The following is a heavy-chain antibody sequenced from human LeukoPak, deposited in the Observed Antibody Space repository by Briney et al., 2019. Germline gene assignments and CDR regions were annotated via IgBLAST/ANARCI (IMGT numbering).Heavy chain of an antibody. CDR2: ISWNSGSI. Sequence: GGSLRLSCAASGFTFDDYAMHWVRQAPGKGLEWVSGISWNSGSIGYADSVKGRFTISRDNAKNSLYLQMNSLRAEDMALYYCAKDPGGQLGGGAYLDYWGQGTLVTVSS. J-gene: IGHJ4*02. CDR1: GFTFDDYA. V-gene: IGHV3-9*03. CDR3: AKDPGGQLGGGAYLDY. D-gene: IGHD3-16*01.